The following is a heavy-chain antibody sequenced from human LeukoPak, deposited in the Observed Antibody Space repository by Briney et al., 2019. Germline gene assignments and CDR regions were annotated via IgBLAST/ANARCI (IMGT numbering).Heavy chain of an antibody. CDR3: ARWGEGTGIAAAGHFDY. CDR1: GGSFSGYY. J-gene: IGHJ4*02. D-gene: IGHD6-13*01. Sequence: SETLSRTCAVYGGSFSGYYWSWIRHRPGNGLKWIGEINHSGSTNYNPSLKSRVTISVDTSKHQFSLKLSSVTAADTAVYYCARWGEGTGIAAAGHFDYWGQGTLVTVSS. CDR2: INHSGST. V-gene: IGHV4-34*01.